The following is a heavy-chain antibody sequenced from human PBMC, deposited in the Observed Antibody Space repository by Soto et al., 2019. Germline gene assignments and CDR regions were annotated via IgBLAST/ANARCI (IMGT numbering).Heavy chain of an antibody. D-gene: IGHD3-22*01. CDR3: VSARYDSSGYYSSDYYYGMDV. Sequence: LSLTCTVSGGSVSSVSYYWSWIRQPPGKGLEWIGYIYYSGSTNYNPSLKSRVTISVDTSKDQFSLKLSSVTAADTAVYYCVSARYDSSGYYSSDYYYGMDVWGQGTTVTVSS. CDR1: GGSVSSVSYY. J-gene: IGHJ6*02. CDR2: IYYSGST. V-gene: IGHV4-61*01.